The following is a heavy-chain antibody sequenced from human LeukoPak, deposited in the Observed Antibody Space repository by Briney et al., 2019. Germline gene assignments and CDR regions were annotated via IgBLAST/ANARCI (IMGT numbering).Heavy chain of an antibody. D-gene: IGHD4-17*01. CDR3: ARDHLSGDYEYWYYYGMDV. CDR1: GASLSSSDYH. J-gene: IGHJ6*02. V-gene: IGHV4-39*07. Sequence: SETLSLTCSVSGASLSSSDYHWGWIRQPPGKGLEWIGSIHYSGRTYYNPSLKSRVTISVDTSKNQFSLKLSSVTAADTAVYYCARDHLSGDYEYWYYYGMDVWGQGTTVTVSS. CDR2: IHYSGRT.